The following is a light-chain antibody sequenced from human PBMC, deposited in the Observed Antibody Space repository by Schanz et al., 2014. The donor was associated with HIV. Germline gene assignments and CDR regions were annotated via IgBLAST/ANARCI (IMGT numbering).Light chain of an antibody. CDR3: SSHAGSDNFGI. Sequence: QSALPQPASVSGSPGQSITISCTGTSSDGGGYNLVSWYQHHPDKAPKLIIYEDTERPSGGSDRFSGSKSGNTASLTISGLQAEDEADYYCSSHAGSDNFGIFGGGTKLTVL. CDR1: SSDGGGYNL. J-gene: IGLJ2*01. CDR2: EDT. V-gene: IGLV2-23*02.